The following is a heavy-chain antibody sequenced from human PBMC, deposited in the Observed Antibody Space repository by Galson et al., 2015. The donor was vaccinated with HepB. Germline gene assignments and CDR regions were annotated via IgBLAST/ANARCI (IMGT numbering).Heavy chain of an antibody. CDR2: ISSSSSTI. V-gene: IGHV3-48*04. D-gene: IGHD3-22*01. J-gene: IGHJ4*02. CDR1: GFTVNNYP. CDR3: AREPNYDISSYYFDY. Sequence: SLRLSGAAPGFTVNNYPMNCAAQAPGEGLECGSYISSSSSTIYHADSVKGRFTISRPNAKNLLNLQMNSLRAEDTAVYYCAREPNYDISSYYFDYWGQGTLVTVSS.